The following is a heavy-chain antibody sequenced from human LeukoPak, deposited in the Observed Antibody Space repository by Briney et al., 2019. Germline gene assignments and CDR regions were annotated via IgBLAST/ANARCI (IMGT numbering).Heavy chain of an antibody. V-gene: IGHV4-31*03. CDR3: VCVLRYFDWAPGY. Sequence: PSQTLPLTCTVSGGSISSGGYYWSWIRQHPGKGLEWIGYIYYSGSTYYNPSLKSRVTISVDTSKNQFSLKLSSVTAADTAVYYCVCVLRYFDWAPGYWGQGTLVTVSS. CDR1: GGSISSGGYY. CDR2: IYYSGST. J-gene: IGHJ4*02. D-gene: IGHD3-9*01.